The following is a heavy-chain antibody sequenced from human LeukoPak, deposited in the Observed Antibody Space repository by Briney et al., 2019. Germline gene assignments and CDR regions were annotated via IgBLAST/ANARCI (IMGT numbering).Heavy chain of an antibody. J-gene: IGHJ3*02. CDR2: IIPIFGTA. D-gene: IGHD3-22*01. V-gene: IGHV1-69*01. CDR1: GGTFSSYA. CDR3: ARGSTILYYYDSSGYQHHAFDI. Sequence: GSSVKVSCKASGGTFSSYAISWVRQAPGQGLEWMGGIIPIFGTANYAQKFQGRVTITADESTSTAYMELRSLRSDDTAVHYCARGSTILYYYDSSGYQHHAFDIWGQGTMVTVSS.